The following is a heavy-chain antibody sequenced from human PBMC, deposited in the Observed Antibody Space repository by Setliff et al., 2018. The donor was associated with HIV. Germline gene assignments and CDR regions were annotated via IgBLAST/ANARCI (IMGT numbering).Heavy chain of an antibody. CDR2: INHSGST. Sequence: SSETLSLTCAVYGGSFSGYYWSWIRQPPGKGLEWIGEINHSGSTNYNPSLKSRVTISVDTSKNQFSLKLSSVTAADTAVYYCARQERYCTSADCYRYFNYWGQGTLVTVSS. J-gene: IGHJ4*02. D-gene: IGHD2-2*02. CDR3: ARQERYCTSADCYRYFNY. V-gene: IGHV4-34*01. CDR1: GGSFSGYY.